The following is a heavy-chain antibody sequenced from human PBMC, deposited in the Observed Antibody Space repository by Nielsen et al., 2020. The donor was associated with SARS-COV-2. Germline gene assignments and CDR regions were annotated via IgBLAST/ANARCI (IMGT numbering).Heavy chain of an antibody. CDR2: ISPDGDIV. CDR3: TNWNDGY. CDR1: GFTFSNSW. V-gene: IGHV3-74*01. J-gene: IGHJ4*02. Sequence: GESLKLSCAASGFTFSNSWMHWVRQAPGQGLVWVSRISPDGDIVNYADSVRGRFTTSRDNAKNTLYLQMNSLRAEDTAVYFCTNWNDGYWGQGTPVTVSS. D-gene: IGHD1-1*01.